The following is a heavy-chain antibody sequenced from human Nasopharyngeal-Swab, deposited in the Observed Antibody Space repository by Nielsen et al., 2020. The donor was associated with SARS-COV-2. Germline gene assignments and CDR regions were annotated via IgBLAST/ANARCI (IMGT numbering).Heavy chain of an antibody. J-gene: IGHJ4*02. CDR3: AKEKGFYSSSYYDC. V-gene: IGHV3-30*18. CDR1: GFTFSTYG. Sequence: GESLKISCAASGFTFSTYGMHWVRQAAGKGLEWVAVISYDGSLKYYADSVKGRLTISRDDSKNTLFLQMNSLRAEDTAVYYCAKEKGFYSSSYYDCWGQGTLVTVSS. CDR2: ISYDGSLK. D-gene: IGHD1-26*01.